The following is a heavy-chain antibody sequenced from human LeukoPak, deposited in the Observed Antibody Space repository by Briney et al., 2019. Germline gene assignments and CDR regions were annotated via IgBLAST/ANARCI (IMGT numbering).Heavy chain of an antibody. D-gene: IGHD5-12*01. J-gene: IGHJ5*02. V-gene: IGHV4-59*01. CDR2: IYYSGST. CDR1: DGSIGSYY. Sequence: SSETLSLTCTVSDGSIGSYYWSWIRQPPGEGLEWIGYIYYSGSTNYNPSLKSRVTISVDTSKNQFSLKLSSVTAADTAVYYCARARGFNWFDPWGQGTLVTVSS. CDR3: ARARGFNWFDP.